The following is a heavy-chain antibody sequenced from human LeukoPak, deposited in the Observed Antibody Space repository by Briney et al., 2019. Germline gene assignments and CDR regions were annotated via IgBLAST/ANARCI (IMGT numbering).Heavy chain of an antibody. V-gene: IGHV4-61*02. CDR2: IYTSGST. Sequence: SETLSLTCTVSGGSISSGSYYWSWIRQPAGKGLEWIGRIYTSGSTNYNPSLKSRVTISVDTSKNQFSLKLSSVTAADTAVYYCARASMVRGVIWEDGSYYFDYWSQGTLVTVSS. CDR1: GGSISSGSYY. D-gene: IGHD3-10*01. CDR3: ARASMVRGVIWEDGSYYFDY. J-gene: IGHJ4*02.